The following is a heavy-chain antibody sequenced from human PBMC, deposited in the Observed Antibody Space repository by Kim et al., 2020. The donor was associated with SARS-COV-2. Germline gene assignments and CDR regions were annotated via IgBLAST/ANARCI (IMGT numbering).Heavy chain of an antibody. Sequence: ASVKVSCKASGYTFTSYAMNWVRQAPGQGLEWMGWINTNTGNPTYAQGFTGRFVFSLDTSVSTAYLQISSLKAEDTAVYYCARYCSSTSCYTRDYYGMDVWGQGTTVTVSS. CDR1: GYTFTSYA. J-gene: IGHJ6*02. CDR3: ARYCSSTSCYTRDYYGMDV. D-gene: IGHD2-2*02. V-gene: IGHV7-4-1*02. CDR2: INTNTGNP.